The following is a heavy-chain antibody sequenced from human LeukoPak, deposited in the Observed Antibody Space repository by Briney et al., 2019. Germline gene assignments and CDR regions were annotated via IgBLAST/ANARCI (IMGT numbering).Heavy chain of an antibody. Sequence: SETLSRTCAVYGGSLINYYWSWIRQSPGKGLEWIGDIEHTGGTSYNPALRSRVTMSIDPSRNQFYLKINSVTASDTAVYYCAMVLWQSARPGPWDQGSLVTVSS. CDR3: AMVLWQSARPGP. V-gene: IGHV4-34*01. J-gene: IGHJ5*02. CDR2: IEHTGGT. CDR1: GGSLINYY. D-gene: IGHD2/OR15-2a*01.